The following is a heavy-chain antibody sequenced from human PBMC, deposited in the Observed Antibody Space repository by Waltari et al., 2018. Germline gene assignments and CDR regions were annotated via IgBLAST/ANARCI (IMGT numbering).Heavy chain of an antibody. V-gene: IGHV4-59*08. D-gene: IGHD6-19*01. Sequence: QVQLQESGPGLVKPSETLSLTCTVSGGSIHNYYWSWIRQPPGKGLEWIGYIYYSGNTSYNPSLESRVTMAADTSKNQFSLKLSSVTAADTAVYYCARGMSSVWYGPFDYWGQGTLVTVSS. CDR1: GGSIHNYY. CDR2: IYYSGNT. J-gene: IGHJ4*02. CDR3: ARGMSSVWYGPFDY.